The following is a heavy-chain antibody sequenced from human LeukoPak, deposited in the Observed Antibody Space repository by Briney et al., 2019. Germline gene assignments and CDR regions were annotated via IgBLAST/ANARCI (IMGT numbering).Heavy chain of an antibody. CDR1: GYTFTSYG. V-gene: IGHV1-18*01. D-gene: IGHD3-22*01. Sequence: ASVKVSCKASGYTFTSYGISWVRQAPGQGLEGMGWISAYNGNTNYAQKLQGRVTMTTDTSTSTAYMELRSMRSDDTAVYYCVSYYYDSSGYYPFDYWGQGTLVTVSS. CDR3: VSYYYDSSGYYPFDY. J-gene: IGHJ4*02. CDR2: ISAYNGNT.